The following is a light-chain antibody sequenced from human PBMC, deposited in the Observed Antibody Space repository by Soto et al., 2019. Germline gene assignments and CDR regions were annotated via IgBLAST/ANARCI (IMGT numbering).Light chain of an antibody. V-gene: IGLV4-69*01. CDR2: VNTDGSH. Sequence: QPVLTQSPSASASLGASVKLTCTLSSGHSSYAIAWHQQQPEKGPRYLMKVNTDGSHNKGDGIPDRFSCSSSGAERYLTISSLQSEDEADYYCQTWGAGFSVVFGGGTKLTVL. J-gene: IGLJ2*01. CDR1: SGHSSYA. CDR3: QTWGAGFSVV.